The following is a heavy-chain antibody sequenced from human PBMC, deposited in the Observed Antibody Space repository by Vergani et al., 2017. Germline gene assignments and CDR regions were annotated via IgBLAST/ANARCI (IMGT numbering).Heavy chain of an antibody. CDR2: IHYSENT. V-gene: IGHV4-59*11. J-gene: IGHJ5*02. CDR1: FDSIRNLY. CDR3: ASDNNSGERADR. Sequence: QVQLQESGPGLVKSSETLSLTCSVSFDSIRNLYCNWIRQPPGKGLEWIGSIHYSENTNYNPSLKPRVTISVDTSKNQFSLTLTSVTAADTAVYYCASDNNSGERADRWGQGILVTVTS. D-gene: IGHD6-19*01.